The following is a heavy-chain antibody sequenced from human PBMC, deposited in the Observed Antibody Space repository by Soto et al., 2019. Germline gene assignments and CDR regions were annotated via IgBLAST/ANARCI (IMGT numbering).Heavy chain of an antibody. CDR1: GYTFTSYG. CDR2: ISAYNGNT. CDR3: ARGGVVVVAATSYYYGMDV. D-gene: IGHD2-15*01. J-gene: IGHJ6*02. V-gene: IGHV1-18*01. Sequence: GASVKVSCKASGYTFTSYGISWVRQAPGQGLEWMGWISAYNGNTSYAQKLQGRVTMTTDTSTSTAYMELRSLRSDDTAVYYCARGGVVVVAATSYYYGMDVWGQGTTVTVSS.